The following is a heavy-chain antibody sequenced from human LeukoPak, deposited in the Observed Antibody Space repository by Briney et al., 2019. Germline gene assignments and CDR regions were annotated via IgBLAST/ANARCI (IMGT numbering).Heavy chain of an antibody. V-gene: IGHV1-2*05. CDR3: ARSPDGDIDY. J-gene: IGHJ4*02. CDR1: LYTFTGYY. Sequence: ASVKVSCKPSLYTFTGYYMHWGPQAPQQGLWWMGRINANRGVTNSAQNSQSRVTITRETTTRTAYMGISRLRSDDRRVYYCARSPDGDIDYWGQGTLVSVSS. CDR2: INANRGVT. D-gene: IGHD4-17*01.